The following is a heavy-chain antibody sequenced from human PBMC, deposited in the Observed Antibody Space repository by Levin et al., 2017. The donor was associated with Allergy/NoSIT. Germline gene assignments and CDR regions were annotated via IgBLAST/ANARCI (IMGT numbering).Heavy chain of an antibody. CDR3: ARGGPPNYDHNWGSYRDGYFDY. V-gene: IGHV3-49*04. D-gene: IGHD3-16*02. Sequence: TGGSLRLSCTGSGFTFGDYAMSWVRQAPGKGLEWVGFIRNKAHGGTTEYAASVKGRLTISRDDSKSIAYLQMNSLKTEDTAVYFCARGGPPNYDHNWGSYRDGYFDYWGQGTLVTVSS. J-gene: IGHJ4*02. CDR1: GFTFGDYA. CDR2: IRNKAHGGTT.